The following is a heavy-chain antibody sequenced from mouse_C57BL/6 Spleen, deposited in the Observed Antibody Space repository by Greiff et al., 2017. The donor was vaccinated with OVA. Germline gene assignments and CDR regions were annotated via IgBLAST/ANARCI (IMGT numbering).Heavy chain of an antibody. J-gene: IGHJ2*01. D-gene: IGHD1-1*01. V-gene: IGHV2-4*01. CDR2: IWSGGST. CDR1: GFSLTSYG. Sequence: VQLKESGPGLVQPSQSLSITCTVSGFSLTSYGVHWVRQPPGKGLEWLGVIWSGGSTDYNAAFISRLSISKDNSKSQVFFKMNSLQADDTAIYYCAKGPYYYGSLDYWGQGTTLTVSS. CDR3: AKGPYYYGSLDY.